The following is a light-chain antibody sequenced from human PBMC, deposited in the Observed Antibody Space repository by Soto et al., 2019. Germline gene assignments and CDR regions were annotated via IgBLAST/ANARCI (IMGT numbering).Light chain of an antibody. J-gene: IGKJ4*01. V-gene: IGKV3-15*01. CDR1: QSVGTN. CDR2: AAS. Sequence: EIVMTQSPVTLSVSPGDRATISCRASQSVGTNLAWYQQQPGQAPRLLIYAASTRSIGISARISGSGSGTDFTLTISSLQSEDFAVYYCQQYNNWPPLTFGGGTKVEI. CDR3: QQYNNWPPLT.